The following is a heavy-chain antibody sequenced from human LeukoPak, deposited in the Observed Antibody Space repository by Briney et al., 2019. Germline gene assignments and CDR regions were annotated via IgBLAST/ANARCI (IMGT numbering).Heavy chain of an antibody. Sequence: SETLSLTCAVYGGSFSGYYWSWIRQPPGKGLEWIGEINHSGSTNYNPSLKSRVTISVDTSKNQFSLKLSSVSAADTAVYYCARGIARNDSAFDIWGQGTMVTVSS. V-gene: IGHV4-34*01. CDR3: ARGIARNDSAFDI. J-gene: IGHJ3*02. CDR1: GGSFSGYY. CDR2: INHSGST. D-gene: IGHD1-1*01.